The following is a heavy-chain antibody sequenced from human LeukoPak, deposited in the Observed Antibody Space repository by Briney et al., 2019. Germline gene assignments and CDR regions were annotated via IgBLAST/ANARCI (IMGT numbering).Heavy chain of an antibody. J-gene: IGHJ4*02. Sequence: SETLSLTCAVYGGSFSGYCWSWIRQPPGKGLEWIGEVNQSGSTNYNPSLKSRVTISVDTSKNQFSLKLSSVTAADTAVYYCARRFYDSSGYYPTFDYWGQGTLVTVSS. CDR1: GGSFSGYC. CDR2: VNQSGST. D-gene: IGHD3-22*01. CDR3: ARRFYDSSGYYPTFDY. V-gene: IGHV4-34*01.